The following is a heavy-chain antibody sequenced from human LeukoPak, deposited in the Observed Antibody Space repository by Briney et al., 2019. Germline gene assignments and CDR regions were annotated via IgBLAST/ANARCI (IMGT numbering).Heavy chain of an antibody. Sequence: GGSPRLPCEASGFTFSNYWMSWVRQAPGKGLEWVADIKHDGSEKYYVDSVKGRFTISRDNAKNSLYLQVNSLRAEDTALYYCAREKYAYWGQGTLVTVSS. CDR2: IKHDGSEK. CDR3: AREKYAY. CDR1: GFTFSNYW. D-gene: IGHD2-2*01. J-gene: IGHJ4*02. V-gene: IGHV3-7*01.